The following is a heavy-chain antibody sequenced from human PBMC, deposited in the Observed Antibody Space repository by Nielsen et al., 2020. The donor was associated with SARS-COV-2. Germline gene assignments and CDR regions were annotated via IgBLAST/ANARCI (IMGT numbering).Heavy chain of an antibody. CDR3: AREFALRDTAYFDY. Sequence: GGSLSLSCAASGFSVSSHDMNWVRQAPGKGLQWVSLIYSDGSTKYADSVKGRFTISRDNSRNTVYLQMNILRPEDTAVYYCAREFALRDTAYFDYWGQGTLVTVSS. CDR1: GFSVSSHD. D-gene: IGHD5-18*01. J-gene: IGHJ4*02. CDR2: IYSDGST. V-gene: IGHV3-53*01.